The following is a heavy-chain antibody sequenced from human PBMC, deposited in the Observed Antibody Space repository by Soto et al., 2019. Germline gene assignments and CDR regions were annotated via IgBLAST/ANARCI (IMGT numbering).Heavy chain of an antibody. D-gene: IGHD2-8*01. CDR1: GYTFTSYG. J-gene: IGHJ5*02. Sequence: QVQLVQSGAEVKKPGASVKVSCKASGYTFTSYGISWVRQAPGQGLEWMGWISAYNGNTNYAQKLQGRVTMTTDTPTSTAYMELRSLRSDDTAVYYCAWGDCTNGVCYGRGFDPWGQGTLVTVSS. CDR2: ISAYNGNT. CDR3: AWGDCTNGVCYGRGFDP. V-gene: IGHV1-18*01.